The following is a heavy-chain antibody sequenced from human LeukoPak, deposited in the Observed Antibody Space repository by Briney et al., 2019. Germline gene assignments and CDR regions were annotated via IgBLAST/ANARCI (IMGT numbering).Heavy chain of an antibody. CDR3: ARSAYPGAFDV. D-gene: IGHD2-21*01. Sequence: GGSLRLSCAASGFTFSSYEMNWVRQAPGKGLEWVSYISSSGSTIYYADSVKGRFTISRDNAENSLYLQMYSLRAEDTAVYYCARSAYPGAFDVWGQGTMVTVSS. V-gene: IGHV3-48*03. CDR1: GFTFSSYE. J-gene: IGHJ3*01. CDR2: ISSSGSTI.